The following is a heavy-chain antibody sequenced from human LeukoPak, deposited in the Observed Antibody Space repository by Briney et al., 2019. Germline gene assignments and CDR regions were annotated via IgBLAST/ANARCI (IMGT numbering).Heavy chain of an antibody. CDR3: ARDPSDYSNPLPHNWFDP. CDR1: GYTFTSYD. CDR2: MNPNSGNT. Sequence: ASVKVSCKASGYTFTSYDINWVRPATGQGLEWMGWMNPNSGNTGYAQKFQGRVTMTRNTSISTAYMELSSLRSEDTAVYYCARDPSDYSNPLPHNWFDPWGQGTLVTVSS. D-gene: IGHD4-11*01. J-gene: IGHJ5*02. V-gene: IGHV1-8*01.